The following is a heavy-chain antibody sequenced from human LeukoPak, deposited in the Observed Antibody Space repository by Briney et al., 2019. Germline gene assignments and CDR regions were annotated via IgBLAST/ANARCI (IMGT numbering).Heavy chain of an antibody. CDR3: ARGFAVVGTYYGMDV. D-gene: IGHD6-13*01. J-gene: IGHJ6*02. Sequence: GGSLRLSCAASEFTVSSKYMSWVRQAPGKGLEWVSGVYSAGSTYYADSVKGRFTISRDNSKNTLNLQMNSLRAEDTAVYYCARGFAVVGTYYGMDVWGRGTTVTVS. CDR2: VYSAGST. V-gene: IGHV3-53*01. CDR1: EFTVSSKY.